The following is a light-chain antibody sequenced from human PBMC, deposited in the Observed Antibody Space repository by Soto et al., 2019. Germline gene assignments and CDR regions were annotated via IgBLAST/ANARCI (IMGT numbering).Light chain of an antibody. CDR2: GAS. V-gene: IGKV3-11*01. J-gene: IGKJ5*01. Sequence: EIVLTQSPATLSLSPGERATLSCRASQSVGSYLVWYQQKPGQSPRLLIHGASNRATGIPARFSGSGSETDITLTISSLEPEDFAVYYCQQRSSWPPLFGQGTRLEIK. CDR1: QSVGSY. CDR3: QQRSSWPPL.